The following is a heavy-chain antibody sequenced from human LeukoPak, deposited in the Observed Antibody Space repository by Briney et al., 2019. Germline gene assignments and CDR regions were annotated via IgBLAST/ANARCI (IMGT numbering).Heavy chain of an antibody. CDR3: ARDTAGWGYYDSSEAGAFDI. V-gene: IGHV3-48*02. CDR1: GFTFSSYG. J-gene: IGHJ3*02. CDR2: ISSSGSSI. Sequence: GGSLRLSCAVSGFTFSSYGMNWVRQAPGKGLEWVSYISSSGSSISYADSMKGRFTISRDNAKNSLYLQMNRLRDEDTAVYYCARDTAGWGYYDSSEAGAFDIWGQGTMVTVSS. D-gene: IGHD3-22*01.